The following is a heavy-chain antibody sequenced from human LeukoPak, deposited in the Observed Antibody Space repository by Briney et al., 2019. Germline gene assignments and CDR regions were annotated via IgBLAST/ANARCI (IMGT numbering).Heavy chain of an antibody. CDR1: GFTFSSYG. J-gene: IGHJ4*02. V-gene: IGHV3-33*01. CDR2: IWYDGSNK. Sequence: GGSLRLSCTASGFTFSSYGMHWVRQAPGKGLEWVAVIWYDGSNKYYADSVKGRFTISRDNSKNTLYLQMNSLRAEDTAVYYCARDGDAYIVVVPAATYYFDYWGQGTLVTVSS. D-gene: IGHD2-2*01. CDR3: ARDGDAYIVVVPAATYYFDY.